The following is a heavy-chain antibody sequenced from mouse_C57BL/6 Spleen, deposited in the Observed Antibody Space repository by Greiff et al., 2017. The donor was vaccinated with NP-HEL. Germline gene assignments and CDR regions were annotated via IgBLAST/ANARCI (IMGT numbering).Heavy chain of an antibody. CDR1: GYTFTSYW. J-gene: IGHJ4*01. CDR2: IDPSDSYT. CDR3: ARPLTTVVATGGLDY. V-gene: IGHV1-69*01. D-gene: IGHD1-1*01. Sequence: QVQLQQPGAELVMPGASVKLSCKASGYTFTSYWMHWVKQRPGQGLEWIGEIDPSDSYTNYNQKFKGKSTLTVDKSSSTAYMQLSSLTSEDSAVYYCARPLTTVVATGGLDYWGQGTSVTVSS.